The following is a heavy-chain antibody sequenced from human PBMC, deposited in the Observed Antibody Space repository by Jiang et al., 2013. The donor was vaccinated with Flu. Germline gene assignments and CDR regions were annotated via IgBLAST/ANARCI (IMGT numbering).Heavy chain of an antibody. V-gene: IGHV4-30-2*01. D-gene: IGHD5-18*01. Sequence: TLSLTCTVSGGSISSGGYSWNWIRQPPGKGLEWIGYIFHSGSTYNSPSLKSRVTISVDRSRDQFSLRLSSVTAADTAVYYCARGARVDTAMAFFDYWGQGTLVSVSS. CDR1: GGSISSGGYS. J-gene: IGHJ4*02. CDR2: IFHSGST. CDR3: ARGARVDTAMAFFDY.